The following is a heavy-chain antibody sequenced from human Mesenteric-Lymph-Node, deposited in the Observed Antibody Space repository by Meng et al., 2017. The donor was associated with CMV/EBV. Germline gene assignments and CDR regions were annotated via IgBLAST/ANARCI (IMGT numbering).Heavy chain of an antibody. D-gene: IGHD1-1*01. J-gene: IGHJ4*02. CDR3: ARDSGADY. Sequence: KVSCKASGNTFTSYGINLVRQAPGQGLEWMGWISGYNDDTNYAQNLQGRVTMTTDTSTSTAYMELRSLRSDDTAVYYCARDSGADYWGQGTLVTVSS. V-gene: IGHV1-18*01. CDR2: ISGYNDDT. CDR1: GNTFTSYG.